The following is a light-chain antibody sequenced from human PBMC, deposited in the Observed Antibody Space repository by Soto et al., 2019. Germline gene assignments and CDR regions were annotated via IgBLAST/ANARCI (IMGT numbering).Light chain of an antibody. Sequence: QSALTQPASVSGSPGQSITISCTGTSSDVGSYNLVSWYQQHPGKAPKLMIYKVSKRPSGVSNRFSGSKSGNTASLTISGLQAEDEADYYCCSYAGSSTFGVVFGGGTKLTVL. CDR3: CSYAGSSTFGVV. CDR2: KVS. CDR1: SSDVGSYNL. J-gene: IGLJ2*01. V-gene: IGLV2-23*02.